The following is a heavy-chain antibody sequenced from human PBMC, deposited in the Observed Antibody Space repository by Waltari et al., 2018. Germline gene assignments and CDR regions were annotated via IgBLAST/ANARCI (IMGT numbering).Heavy chain of an antibody. J-gene: IGHJ4*02. D-gene: IGHD1-26*01. CDR2: IRYDGSNK. Sequence: QVQLVESGGGVVQPGGSLRLSCPASGFTFSRYGMHWVRQPPGKGLEWVAFIRYDGSNKYSADSVKGRFTISRDNSKNTLYLQMNSLRAEDTAVYYCAKVPGPYGGATTVDYWGQGTLVTVSS. V-gene: IGHV3-30*02. CDR1: GFTFSRYG. CDR3: AKVPGPYGGATTVDY.